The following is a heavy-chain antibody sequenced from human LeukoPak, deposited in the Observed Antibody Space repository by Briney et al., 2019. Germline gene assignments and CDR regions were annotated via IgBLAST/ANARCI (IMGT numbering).Heavy chain of an antibody. CDR3: VSKNAMIA. CDR2: IKQDGSEK. CDR1: GFTFNSNW. V-gene: IGHV3-7*01. D-gene: IGHD2-2*01. J-gene: IGHJ4*02. Sequence: GGSLRLSCVASGFTFNSNWMNWVRQAPGKGLEWVANIKQDGSEKYYVDSVKGRFTISRDNAKNSLYLQMNSLRGEDTAAYYCVSKNAMIAWGQGTLVTVSS.